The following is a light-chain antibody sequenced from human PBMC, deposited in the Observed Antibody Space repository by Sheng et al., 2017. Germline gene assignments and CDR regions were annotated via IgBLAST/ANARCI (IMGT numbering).Light chain of an antibody. CDR1: QSVSTH. CDR3: HQREWPQS. V-gene: IGKV3-11*01. Sequence: ETVMTQSPATLSVSPGARATLSCRASQSVSTHLAWYQQKPGQVPRLLIYDASKRATGIPVRFSGGGSGTDFTLTISRLEPEDFAVYYCHQREWPQSFGPGTKLDMK. J-gene: IGKJ3*01. CDR2: DAS.